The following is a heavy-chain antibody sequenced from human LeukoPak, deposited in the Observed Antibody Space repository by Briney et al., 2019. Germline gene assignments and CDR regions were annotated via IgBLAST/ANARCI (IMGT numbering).Heavy chain of an antibody. D-gene: IGHD3-22*01. CDR2: INPSGGST. Sequence: ASVKVSCKASGYTFTDYYMHWVRQAPGQGLEWMGIINPSGGSTSYAQKFQGRVTMTRDMSTSTVYMELSSLRSEDTAVYYCARGRFYYDSSGYPPLFDYWGQGTLVTVSS. J-gene: IGHJ4*02. V-gene: IGHV1-46*01. CDR1: GYTFTDYY. CDR3: ARGRFYYDSSGYPPLFDY.